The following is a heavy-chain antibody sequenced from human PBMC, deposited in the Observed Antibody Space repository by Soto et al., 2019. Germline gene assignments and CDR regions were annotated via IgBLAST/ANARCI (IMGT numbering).Heavy chain of an antibody. D-gene: IGHD3-22*01. CDR3: TRGGYYYDSSGYYYEYYFDY. Sequence: GWSLRLSCTASGFTFGDYAMSWVRQAPGKGLEWVGFIRSKAYGGTTEYAASVKGRFTISRDDSKSIAYLQMNSLKTEDTAVYYCTRGGYYYDSSGYYYEYYFDYWGQGTLVTVSS. CDR1: GFTFGDYA. CDR2: IRSKAYGGTT. J-gene: IGHJ4*02. V-gene: IGHV3-49*04.